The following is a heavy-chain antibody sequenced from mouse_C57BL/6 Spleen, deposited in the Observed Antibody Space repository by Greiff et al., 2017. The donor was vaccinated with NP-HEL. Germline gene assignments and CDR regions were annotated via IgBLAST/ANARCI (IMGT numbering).Heavy chain of an antibody. Sequence: VQLQQSDAELVKPGASVKISCKVSGYTFTDHTIHWMKQRPEQGLEWIGYIYPRDGSTKYYEKFKGKATLTADKSSSTAYMQLNSLTSEDSAVYFCARVPYYYGSSYDYAMDYWGQGTSVTVSS. V-gene: IGHV1-78*01. CDR1: GYTFTDHT. D-gene: IGHD1-1*01. J-gene: IGHJ4*01. CDR2: IYPRDGST. CDR3: ARVPYYYGSSYDYAMDY.